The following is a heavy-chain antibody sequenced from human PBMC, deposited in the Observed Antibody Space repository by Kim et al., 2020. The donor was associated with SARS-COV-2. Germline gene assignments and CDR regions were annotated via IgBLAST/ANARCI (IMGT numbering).Heavy chain of an antibody. J-gene: IGHJ4*02. V-gene: IGHV4-4*02. CDR3: ARDHSSSSGRYFDY. Sequence: SETLSLTCAVSGGSISSSNWWSWVRQPPGKGLEWIGEIYHSGSTNYNPSLKSRVTISVDKSKNQFSLKLSSVTAADTAVYYCARDHSSSSGRYFDYWGQGTLVTVSS. D-gene: IGHD6-6*01. CDR2: IYHSGST. CDR1: GGSISSSNW.